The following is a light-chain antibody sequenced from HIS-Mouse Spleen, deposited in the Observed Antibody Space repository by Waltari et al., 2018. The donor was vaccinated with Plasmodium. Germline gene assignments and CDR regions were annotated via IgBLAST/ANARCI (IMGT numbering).Light chain of an antibody. CDR1: SSDVGCYNY. Sequence: QSALTQPRPVSGSPGQSVPISCTGTSSDVGCYNYVPWYQQHPGKAPKLMIYDVSKRPSGVPDRFSGSKSGNTASLTISGLQAEDEADYYCCSYAGSYTLVFGGGTKLTVL. CDR2: DVS. CDR3: CSYAGSYTLV. J-gene: IGLJ2*01. V-gene: IGLV2-11*01.